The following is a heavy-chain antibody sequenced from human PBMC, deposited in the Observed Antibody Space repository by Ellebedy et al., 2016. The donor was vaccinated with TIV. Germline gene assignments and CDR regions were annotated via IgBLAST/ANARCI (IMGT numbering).Heavy chain of an antibody. D-gene: IGHD3-22*01. Sequence: MPGGSLRLSCTVSGGSISSPSYYWGWIRQPPGKGLEWIGSIYYSGSTYYYPSLKSRVTMSIDTSKNQFSLKLSSVTAAETAVYYCARQYNYGTSGYYVDYWGQGTLLTVSS. CDR1: GGSISSPSYY. CDR3: ARQYNYGTSGYYVDY. J-gene: IGHJ4*02. V-gene: IGHV4-39*01. CDR2: IYYSGST.